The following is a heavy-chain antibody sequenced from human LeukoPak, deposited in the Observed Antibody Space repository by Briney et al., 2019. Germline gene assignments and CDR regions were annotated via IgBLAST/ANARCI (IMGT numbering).Heavy chain of an antibody. CDR2: IYYSGST. D-gene: IGHD3-22*01. Sequence: PSETLSLTCTVSGGSISSGGYYWSWIRQHPGKGLEWIGYIYYSGSTYYNPSLKSRVTISVDTSKNQFSLKLSSVTAADTAVYYCARSDSSGYKPIDYWGQGTLVTVSS. V-gene: IGHV4-39*01. CDR1: GGSISSGGYY. CDR3: ARSDSSGYKPIDY. J-gene: IGHJ4*02.